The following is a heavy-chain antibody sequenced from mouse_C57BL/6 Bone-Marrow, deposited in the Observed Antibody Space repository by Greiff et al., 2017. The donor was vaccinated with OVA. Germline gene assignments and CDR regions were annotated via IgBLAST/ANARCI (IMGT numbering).Heavy chain of an antibody. CDR2: FYPGSGSL. J-gene: IGHJ2*01. CDR3: ARHEVYYSNPLFDY. Sequence: VQLQQSGAELVKPGASVKLSCKASGYTFTEYTIHWVKQRSGQGLEWIGWFYPGSGSLKYNEKFKYKATLTSDKSTSTVYMERSRLTSEDSAFYFCARHEVYYSNPLFDYWGQGTTLTVSS. V-gene: IGHV1-62-2*01. CDR1: GYTFTEYT. D-gene: IGHD2-5*01.